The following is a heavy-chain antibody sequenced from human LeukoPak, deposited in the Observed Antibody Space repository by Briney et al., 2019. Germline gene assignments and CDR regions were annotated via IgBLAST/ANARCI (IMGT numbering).Heavy chain of an antibody. CDR2: IRYDGSNK. CDR3: ARVVVFGVLDNEHYFDY. Sequence: GGSLRLSCAASGFTFSSYGMYWVRQAPGKGLEWVAFIRYDGSNKYYADSVKGRFTVSRDNSKNTLYLQMKSLRAEDTAVYYCARVVVFGVLDNEHYFDYWGQGTLVTVSS. J-gene: IGHJ4*02. D-gene: IGHD3-3*01. V-gene: IGHV3-30*02. CDR1: GFTFSSYG.